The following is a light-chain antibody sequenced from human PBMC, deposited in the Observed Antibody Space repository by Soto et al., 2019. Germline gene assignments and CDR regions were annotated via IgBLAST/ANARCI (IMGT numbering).Light chain of an antibody. CDR3: SSYTSSIAYVV. Sequence: QSALTQPACVSGSPGQSITISCTGTSSDVGGYNYVSWYQQHPGKAPKLMIYDVSNRPSGVSNRFSGSKSGNTASLTISGLQAEDEADYYCSSYTSSIAYVVFGGGTKVTVL. V-gene: IGLV2-14*01. J-gene: IGLJ2*01. CDR1: SSDVGGYNY. CDR2: DVS.